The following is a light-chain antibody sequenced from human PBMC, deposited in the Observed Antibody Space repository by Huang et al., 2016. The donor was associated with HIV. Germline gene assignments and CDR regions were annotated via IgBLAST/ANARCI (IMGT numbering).Light chain of an antibody. J-gene: IGKJ4*01. Sequence: EIVMTQSPVTLSVSPGERVTLSYRASQSVGSNFAWYQQTPGQPPRLLIYGASTRATGIPARFSGSGSGTEFALIISSLQSEDSAVYYCQQYNNRPPLTFGGGTKVEIK. CDR1: QSVGSN. CDR3: QQYNNRPPLT. V-gene: IGKV3-15*01. CDR2: GAS.